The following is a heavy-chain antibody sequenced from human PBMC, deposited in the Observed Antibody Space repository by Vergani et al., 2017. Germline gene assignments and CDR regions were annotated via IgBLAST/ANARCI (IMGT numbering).Heavy chain of an antibody. V-gene: IGHV3-30*03. J-gene: IGHJ5*02. Sequence: QVQLVESGGGVVQPGRSLRISCAASGFTFSGYGMHWVRQAPGKGLEWVAVILYDGSNKYYADSVKGRFTISRDNSKNSMYLQMNSLRAEDTAVYYCSILMTTVTTILFDPWGQGTLVTVSS. CDR1: GFTFSGYG. CDR3: SILMTTVTTILFDP. CDR2: ILYDGSNK. D-gene: IGHD4-17*01.